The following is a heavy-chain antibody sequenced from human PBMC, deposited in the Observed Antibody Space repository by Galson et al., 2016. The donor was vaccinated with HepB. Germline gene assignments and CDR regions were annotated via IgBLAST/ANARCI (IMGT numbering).Heavy chain of an antibody. D-gene: IGHD3-16*01. CDR2: IKPDGSEN. CDR3: ATLDLGVGQPIRDN. V-gene: IGHV3-7*03. J-gene: IGHJ4*02. CDR1: GFTFRFYW. Sequence: SLRLSCAASGFTFRFYWMSWVRQAPEKGLEWVANIKPDGSENYYVDSVKGRLTISRDNAKNSLYLQMNSLRAEDTAVYYCATLDLGVGQPIRDNWGQGILVSVSS.